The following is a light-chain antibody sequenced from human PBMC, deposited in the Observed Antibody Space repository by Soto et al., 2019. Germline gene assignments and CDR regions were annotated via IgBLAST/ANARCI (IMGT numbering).Light chain of an antibody. CDR1: QSISSS. CDR3: QQYNNGPTYT. V-gene: IGKV3-15*01. Sequence: EIVMTQSPATLSVSPGERATLSCRASQSISSSLAWYQQKPGQAPRLLIYGASTRATSIPARFSGSGSGTEFTLTISSLQSEDFAVYYCQQYNNGPTYTFGQWTKLEIK. J-gene: IGKJ2*01. CDR2: GAS.